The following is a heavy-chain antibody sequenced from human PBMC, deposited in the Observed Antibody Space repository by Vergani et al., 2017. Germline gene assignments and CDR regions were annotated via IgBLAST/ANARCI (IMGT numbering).Heavy chain of an antibody. V-gene: IGHV4-61*02. D-gene: IGHD6-25*01. CDR2: IYTSGST. J-gene: IGHJ1*01. Sequence: QVQLQESGPGLVKPSQTLSLTCTVSGGSISSGSYYWSWIRQPAGKGLEWIGRIYTSGSTNYNPSLKSRVTISVEPSKNQFSLKLSSVTAADTAVYYCAGSGSAEYFQHWGQGTLVTVSS. CDR3: AGSGSAEYFQH. CDR1: GGSISSGSYY.